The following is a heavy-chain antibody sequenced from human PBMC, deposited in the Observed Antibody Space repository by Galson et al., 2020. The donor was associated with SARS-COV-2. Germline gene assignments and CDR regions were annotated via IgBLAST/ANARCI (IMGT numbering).Heavy chain of an antibody. D-gene: IGHD6-19*01. Sequence: SETLSLTCTVSGGSISSHYWSWIRQPPGKGLEWIGYVSSSGSTNYNPSLKRRVTISLDTSKNHFSLTLTSVTAADTAGYYCAKGPVAGTGFWGPGTLVTVSS. V-gene: IGHV4-59*11. CDR3: AKGPVAGTGF. J-gene: IGHJ4*02. CDR1: GGSISSHY. CDR2: VSSSGST.